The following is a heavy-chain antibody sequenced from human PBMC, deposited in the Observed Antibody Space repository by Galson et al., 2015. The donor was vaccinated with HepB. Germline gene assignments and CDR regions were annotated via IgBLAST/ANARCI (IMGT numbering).Heavy chain of an antibody. D-gene: IGHD2-15*01. CDR1: GFHFGSSG. J-gene: IGHJ4*02. CDR3: AKDRQYCSGGSCYNYFDY. CDR2: IRYDGTTQ. Sequence: SLRLSCAASGFHFGSSGMQWVRQAPGKGPEWVAFIRYDGTTQHYTDSVKGRFTISRDDSMNTVYLQMNSVRPEGTAVYYCAKDRQYCSGGSCYNYFDYWGQGTLVTVSS. V-gene: IGHV3-30*02.